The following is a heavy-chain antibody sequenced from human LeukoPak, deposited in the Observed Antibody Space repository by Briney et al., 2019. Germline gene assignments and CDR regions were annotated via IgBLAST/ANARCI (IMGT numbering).Heavy chain of an antibody. CDR2: ISYDGSNK. D-gene: IGHD3-16*02. Sequence: GGSLRLSCAASGFTFSSYGMHWVRQAPGKGLEWVAVISYDGSNKYYADSVKGRFTISRDNSKNTLYLQMNSLRAEDTAVYYCAKGLGMITFGGVIVAERGFDYWGQGTLVTVSS. CDR1: GFTFSSYG. V-gene: IGHV3-30*18. J-gene: IGHJ4*02. CDR3: AKGLGMITFGGVIVAERGFDY.